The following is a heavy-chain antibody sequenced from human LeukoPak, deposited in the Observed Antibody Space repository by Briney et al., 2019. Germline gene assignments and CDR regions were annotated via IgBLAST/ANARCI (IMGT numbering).Heavy chain of an antibody. J-gene: IGHJ4*02. CDR1: GFTFSSYI. Sequence: KSGGSLRLSCAASGFTFSSYIMNWVRQAPGKGLEWVSSISSSNSYIYYADSVKGRFTISRDNAKNSLYLQMNSLRAEDTAVYYCASEAYYDFWSGSYRGGYYFDYWGQGTLVTVSS. V-gene: IGHV3-21*01. CDR2: ISSSNSYI. D-gene: IGHD3-3*01. CDR3: ASEAYYDFWSGSYRGGYYFDY.